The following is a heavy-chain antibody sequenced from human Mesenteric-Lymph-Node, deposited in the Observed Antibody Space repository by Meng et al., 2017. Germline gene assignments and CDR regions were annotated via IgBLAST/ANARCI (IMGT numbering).Heavy chain of an antibody. J-gene: IGHJ5*02. V-gene: IGHV4-4*02. Sequence: QVQMQESGPALVKPSGTLSLARAGSGDSRSRLNWGSWVRQPPGKGLEWIGEIYHSGSTNYNPSLKSRVTISVDESKNQFSLRLSSVTAADTAVYYCARVVVRSANWFDPWGQGTLVTVSS. CDR3: ARVVVRSANWFDP. CDR1: GDSRSRLNW. CDR2: IYHSGST. D-gene: IGHD3-10*02.